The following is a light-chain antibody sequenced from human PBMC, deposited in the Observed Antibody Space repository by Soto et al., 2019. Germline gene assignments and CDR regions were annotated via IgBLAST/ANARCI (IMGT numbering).Light chain of an antibody. CDR3: QHYGDSSST. Sequence: IVLTQSPGTLSLSPGEVATLSCGASQTIAYNFLAWYQQKPGLAPRLLVYDASKRATGIPDRFSGSGSGTDFTLTITTLEPEDFAVYYCQHYGDSSSTFGGGTRVVI. V-gene: IGKV3D-20*01. J-gene: IGKJ4*01. CDR1: QTIAYNF. CDR2: DAS.